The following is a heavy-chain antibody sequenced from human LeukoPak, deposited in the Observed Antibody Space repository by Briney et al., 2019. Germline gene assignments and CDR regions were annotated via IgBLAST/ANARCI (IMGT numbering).Heavy chain of an antibody. CDR2: IHHSGST. D-gene: IGHD6-19*01. CDR3: ASVAYSSGYYNY. V-gene: IGHV4-34*01. CDR1: GVSFTGFY. Sequence: SETLSLTCAVYGVSFTGFYWGWIRQPPGKGLEWIGEIHHSGSTNYNPSLKSRVTMSVDTSKNQFSMKLSSVSAADTAVYCWASVAYSSGYYNYWGQGTLVTVSS. J-gene: IGHJ4*02.